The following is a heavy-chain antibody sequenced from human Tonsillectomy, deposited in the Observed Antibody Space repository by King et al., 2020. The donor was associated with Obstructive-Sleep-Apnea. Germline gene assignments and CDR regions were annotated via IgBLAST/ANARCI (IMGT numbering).Heavy chain of an antibody. CDR2: IHHSGSI. J-gene: IGHJ4*02. V-gene: IGHV4-34*01. D-gene: IGHD5-18*01. Sequence: VQLQQWGAGLLKPSETLSLTCAVYGESSSGYYWSWIRQSPGKGLEWIGDIHHSGSIGYNPSLKSRVTISLDTSKNQFSLKLSSVTAADTALYYCARGSREIWLHYYWGQGTQVTVSS. CDR3: ARGSREIWLHYY. CDR1: GESSSGYY.